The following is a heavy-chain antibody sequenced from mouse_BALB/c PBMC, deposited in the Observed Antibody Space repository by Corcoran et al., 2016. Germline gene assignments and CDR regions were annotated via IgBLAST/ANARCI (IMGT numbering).Heavy chain of an antibody. Sequence: EVLLQQSGPELVKPGASVKIPCKASGYPFTDYNMDWVKQSHGKSLEWIGDINPNNGGTIYNQKFKGKATLTVDKSSSTAYMELRSLTSEDTAVYYCARSYYDYYAMDYWGQGTSVTVSS. CDR3: ARSYYDYYAMDY. CDR2: INPNNGGT. CDR1: GYPFTDYN. J-gene: IGHJ4*01. D-gene: IGHD2-10*01. V-gene: IGHV1-18*01.